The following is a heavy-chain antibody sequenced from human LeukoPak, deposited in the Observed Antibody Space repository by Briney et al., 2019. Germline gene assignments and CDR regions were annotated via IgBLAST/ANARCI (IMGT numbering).Heavy chain of an antibody. CDR1: GFTFSSYS. Sequence: GGSLRLSCAASGFTFSSYSMNWVRQAPGKGLEWVSSISSSSSYIYYADSVKGRFTISRDNDKNSLYLQMNSLRAEDTAVYYCARDRGSPLRKPIPRDYYFDYWGQGTLVTVSS. CDR3: ARDRGSPLRKPIPRDYYFDY. CDR2: ISSSSSYI. D-gene: IGHD2-21*01. V-gene: IGHV3-21*01. J-gene: IGHJ4*02.